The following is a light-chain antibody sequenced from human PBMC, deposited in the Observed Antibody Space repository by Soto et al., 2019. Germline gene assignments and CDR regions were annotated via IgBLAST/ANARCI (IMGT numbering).Light chain of an antibody. CDR1: SSNIGAGYD. Sequence: QPVLTQPPSVSGAPGQRVTISCTGSSSNIGAGYDVHWYQQLPGTAPKLLIYGNSNRPSGVPDRFSGSKSGTSASLAITGLQAEDEAEYDCQSYDCRLSGSVVFGGGTKLTGL. V-gene: IGLV1-40*01. CDR3: QSYDCRLSGSVV. J-gene: IGLJ2*01. CDR2: GNS.